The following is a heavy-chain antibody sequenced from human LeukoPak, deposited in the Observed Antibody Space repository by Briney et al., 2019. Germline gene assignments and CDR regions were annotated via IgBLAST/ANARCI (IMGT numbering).Heavy chain of an antibody. V-gene: IGHV3-48*03. J-gene: IGHJ4*02. CDR3: ASSRGRYFDY. CDR2: ISSSGSTI. D-gene: IGHD3-16*01. Sequence: PGGSLRLSCAASGFTFSSYEMNWVRQAPGKGLEWVSYISSSGSTIYYADSVKGRFTISRDNAKNSLYLQMNSLRAEDTAVYYCASSRGRYFDYWGQGTLVTVSS. CDR1: GFTFSSYE.